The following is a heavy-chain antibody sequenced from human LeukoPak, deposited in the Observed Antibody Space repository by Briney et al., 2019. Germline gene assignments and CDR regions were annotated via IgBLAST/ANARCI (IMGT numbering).Heavy chain of an antibody. D-gene: IGHD6-13*01. CDR3: AILAAAGTRYYFDY. J-gene: IGHJ4*02. Sequence: SVKVSCKASGGTFSSYAISWVRQAPGQGLEWMGRIIPILGIANYAQKFQGRVTMTEDTSTDTAYMELSSLRSEDTAVYYCAILAAAGTRYYFDYWGQGTLVTVSS. CDR2: IIPILGIA. V-gene: IGHV1-69*04. CDR1: GGTFSSYA.